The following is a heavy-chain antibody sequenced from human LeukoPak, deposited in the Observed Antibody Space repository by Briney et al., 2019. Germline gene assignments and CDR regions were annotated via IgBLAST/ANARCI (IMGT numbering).Heavy chain of an antibody. V-gene: IGHV1-46*01. D-gene: IGHD5-24*01. CDR3: ARALMDSRGRWLSNFDY. Sequence: ASVKVSCKASGYTFTDYYMHWVRQAPGQGLEWMGIINPSGGSTSYAQKFQGRVTMTRDMSTSTVYMELSSLRSEDMAVYYCARALMDSRGRWLSNFDYWGQGTLVTVSS. CDR1: GYTFTDYY. J-gene: IGHJ4*02. CDR2: INPSGGST.